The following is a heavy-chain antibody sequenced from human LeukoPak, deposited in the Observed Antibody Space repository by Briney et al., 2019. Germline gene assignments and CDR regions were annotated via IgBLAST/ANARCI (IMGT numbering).Heavy chain of an antibody. CDR3: ARDLDSSGWYGYFDY. CDR2: ISYDGRNK. D-gene: IGHD6-19*01. V-gene: IGHV3-30*04. Sequence: ETGGSLRLSCAASGFTFSNYAMHWVRQAPGKGLEWVALISYDGRNKYYADSVKGRFTISRDTSKNTLYLQMNRLRAEDTAVYYCARDLDSSGWYGYFDYWGQGTLVTVSS. J-gene: IGHJ4*02. CDR1: GFTFSNYA.